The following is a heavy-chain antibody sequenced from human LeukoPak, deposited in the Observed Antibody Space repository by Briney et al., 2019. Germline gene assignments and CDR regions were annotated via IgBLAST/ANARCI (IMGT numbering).Heavy chain of an antibody. CDR2: IRYDGSNK. Sequence: GGSLRLSCAASGLSFSSYGMHWVRQAPGKGLEWVAFIRYDGSNKYYVDSVKGRFTISRDNPKNTLHLQMNSLRAEDTAVYYCAKLLSGYDRFDYRGQGTLVTVSS. J-gene: IGHJ4*02. V-gene: IGHV3-30*02. D-gene: IGHD5-12*01. CDR1: GLSFSSYG. CDR3: AKLLSGYDRFDY.